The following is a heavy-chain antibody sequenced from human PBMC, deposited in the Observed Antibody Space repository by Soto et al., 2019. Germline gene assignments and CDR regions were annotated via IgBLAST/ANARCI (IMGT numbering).Heavy chain of an antibody. V-gene: IGHV4-39*01. CDR1: GGSISSSSYY. CDR3: ARLAKEENPKVGSWYFFDY. J-gene: IGHJ4*02. Sequence: SETLSLTCTVSGGSISSSSYYWGWIRQPPGKGLEWIGSIYYSGSTYYNPSLQSRLSMSVDTSKNHFSLKLTSVTAADTAVYFCARLAKEENPKVGSWYFFDYWGQGVMVTVSS. D-gene: IGHD1-26*01. CDR2: IYYSGST.